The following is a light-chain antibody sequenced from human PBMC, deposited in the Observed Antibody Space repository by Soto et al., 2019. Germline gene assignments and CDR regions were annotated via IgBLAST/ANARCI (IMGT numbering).Light chain of an antibody. V-gene: IGKV3-20*01. J-gene: IGKJ1*01. CDR3: QQYGSSRT. CDR2: GAS. Sequence: EILMTQCRATLSVSPGERATFAFRASQSVRSNLAWYQQKPGKAPRLLIYGASSRATGIPDRLSGSGSGTDFTLPIRRLEPEDFAVYYCQQYGSSRTFGQGTKVDIK. CDR1: QSVRSN.